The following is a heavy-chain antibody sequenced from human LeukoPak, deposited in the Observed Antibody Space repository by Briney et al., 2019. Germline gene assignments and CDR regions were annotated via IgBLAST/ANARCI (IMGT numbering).Heavy chain of an antibody. J-gene: IGHJ3*02. CDR3: ARERDEANDAFDI. V-gene: IGHV1-2*02. CDR1: GYTFTGYY. Sequence: ASVKVSCKASGYTFTGYYMHWVRQAPGQGLEWMGWINPNSGGTNYAQKFQGRVTMTRDTSISTAYMELSRLRSDDTAVYYCARERDEANDAFDIWGQGTMVTVSS. CDR2: INPNSGGT.